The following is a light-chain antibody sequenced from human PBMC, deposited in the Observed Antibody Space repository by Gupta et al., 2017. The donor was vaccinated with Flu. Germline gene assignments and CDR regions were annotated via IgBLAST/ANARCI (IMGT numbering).Light chain of an antibody. J-gene: IGLJ3*02. CDR2: DNS. Sequence: QSVLTQPPSLSGAPGQRVTISCTGSSSNIGAGCAVHWYQQLRATAPKPPLYDNSNRASVVPYRFSGSKSGTSTTLAITGLEAEDGADYYCQSDDSSLSGWVFGGGTKLTVL. CDR3: QSDDSSLSGWV. V-gene: IGLV1-40*01. CDR1: SSNIGAGCA.